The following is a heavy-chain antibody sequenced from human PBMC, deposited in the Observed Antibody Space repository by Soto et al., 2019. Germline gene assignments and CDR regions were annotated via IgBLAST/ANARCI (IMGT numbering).Heavy chain of an antibody. CDR3: ARGGYRSGNSSSYF. CDR1: GDSITGNSYY. D-gene: IGHD2-15*01. J-gene: IGHJ4*02. CDR2: IYYRGTT. Sequence: SETLSLTCSVSGDSITGNSYYWGWIRQPPGKGLEWIGSIYYRGTTYYNASLKSRVTITVDASKEQFSLKLTSVTAADTAVYYCARGGYRSGNSSSYFCGQGTLVSGSS. V-gene: IGHV4-39*01.